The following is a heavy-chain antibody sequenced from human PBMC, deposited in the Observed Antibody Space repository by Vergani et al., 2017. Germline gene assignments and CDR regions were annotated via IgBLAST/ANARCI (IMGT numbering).Heavy chain of an antibody. D-gene: IGHD3-16*01. J-gene: IGHJ2*01. Sequence: QMQLQESGPGLVKASETLSLTCTVSGDSIISRSYYWGWLRQPPGKGLEWIGSIHNSGNGDSSSSLKSRVTISADTSKNQSSLRLTSVTAADTAVYYCASGKYYSDSTSHFRGRYFDVWGRDTLVTVPS. CDR3: ASGKYYSDSTSHFRGRYFDV. CDR2: IHNSGNG. CDR1: GDSIISRSYY. V-gene: IGHV4-39*01.